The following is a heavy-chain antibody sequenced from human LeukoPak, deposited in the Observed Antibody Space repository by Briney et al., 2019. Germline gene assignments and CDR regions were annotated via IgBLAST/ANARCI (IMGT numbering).Heavy chain of an antibody. CDR2: ISSSCGST. V-gene: IGHV3-23*01. Sequence: GGSLRLSCAASGFTFSSYAMSWVRQAPGKGLEWVSGISSSCGSTYYADSVKGRFTISKDNSKNTLYLQMNSLRAEDTAVYYCAKDGQYSSSSPYYFDYWGQGTLVTVSS. J-gene: IGHJ4*02. D-gene: IGHD6-6*01. CDR3: AKDGQYSSSSPYYFDY. CDR1: GFTFSSYA.